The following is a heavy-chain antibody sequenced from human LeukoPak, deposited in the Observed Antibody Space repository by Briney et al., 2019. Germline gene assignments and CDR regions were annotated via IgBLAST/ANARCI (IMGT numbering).Heavy chain of an antibody. V-gene: IGHV1-18*01. Sequence: AASVKVSCTASGYTFTSYGISWVRQAPGQGLEWMGWISAYNGNTNYAQKLQGRVTMTTDTSTSTAYMELRSLRSDDTAVYYCARSGLIWGYCSGGSCPGEYYFDYWGQGTLVTVSS. J-gene: IGHJ4*02. CDR3: ARSGLIWGYCSGGSCPGEYYFDY. D-gene: IGHD2-15*01. CDR1: GYTFTSYG. CDR2: ISAYNGNT.